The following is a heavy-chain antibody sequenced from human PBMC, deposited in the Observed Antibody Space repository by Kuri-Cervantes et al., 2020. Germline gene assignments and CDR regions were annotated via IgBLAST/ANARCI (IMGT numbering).Heavy chain of an antibody. D-gene: IGHD4-23*01. Sequence: GESLKISCAASGFTFSSYDMHWVRQATGKGLEWVSAIGTAGDTYYADSVKGRFTISRDNSKNTLYLQMNSLRAEDTAVYYCARVVSQAGQFDYWGQGTLVTVSS. CDR1: GFTFSSYD. CDR2: IGTAGDT. J-gene: IGHJ4*02. CDR3: ARVVSQAGQFDY. V-gene: IGHV3-13*01.